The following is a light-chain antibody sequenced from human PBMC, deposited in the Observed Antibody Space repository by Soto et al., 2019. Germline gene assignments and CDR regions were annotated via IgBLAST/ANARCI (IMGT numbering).Light chain of an antibody. CDR3: FQHNSYPLT. J-gene: IGKJ4*01. CDR1: QDITNE. CDR2: AAS. V-gene: IGKV1-17*01. Sequence: DIWMTQSPSSLSASVGDRVTIICRASQDITNELGWFQQKPGKAPKRLIYAASTLQSGVPSRFSGGGFGTEFTLTITSLQPEDFATYYCFQHNSYPLTFCGGTTVEIK.